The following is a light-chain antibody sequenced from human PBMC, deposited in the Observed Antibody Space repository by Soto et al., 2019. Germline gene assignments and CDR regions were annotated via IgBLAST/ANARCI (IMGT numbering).Light chain of an antibody. CDR1: QDISNS. J-gene: IGKJ1*01. V-gene: IGKV1-33*01. CDR3: QHYNSYSEA. Sequence: DIQMTQSPSSLSASVGDRVTITCQATQDISNSLSWFQQKSGKAPKLLIYDASDLETGVPSRFSGSKSGTESTLTISSLQPDDFATYYCQHYNSYSEAFGQGTK. CDR2: DAS.